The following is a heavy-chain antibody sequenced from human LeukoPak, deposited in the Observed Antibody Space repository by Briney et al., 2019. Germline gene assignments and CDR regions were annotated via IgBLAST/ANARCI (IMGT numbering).Heavy chain of an antibody. Sequence: GASVKVTFKSTGYIFTSYGFRWVRQPPAPGLEWMGWISVISGSASDAQKLQGRVTMTTDTSASTAYMVLRSLRSDGTAVYYCARVRGGSSWYEYYYYYYMDVWGKGTTVTVSS. J-gene: IGHJ6*03. CDR3: ARVRGGSSWYEYYYYYYMDV. V-gene: IGHV1-18*01. CDR1: GYIFTSYG. CDR2: ISVISGSA. D-gene: IGHD6-13*01.